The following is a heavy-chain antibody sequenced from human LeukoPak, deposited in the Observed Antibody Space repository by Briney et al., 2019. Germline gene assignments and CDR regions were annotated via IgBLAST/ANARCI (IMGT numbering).Heavy chain of an antibody. Sequence: GASVKVSCKASGYTFTNYYMHWVRQAPGQGLEWMGIINPSGGTTTYAQKFRGRITMTRDTSTSTVYMELSSLRSEDTAVYYCARAGGKMATITIGDAFDIWAKGQWSPSLQ. CDR1: GYTFTNYY. J-gene: IGHJ3*02. CDR2: INPSGGTT. D-gene: IGHD5-24*01. V-gene: IGHV1-46*01. CDR3: ARAGGKMATITIGDAFDI.